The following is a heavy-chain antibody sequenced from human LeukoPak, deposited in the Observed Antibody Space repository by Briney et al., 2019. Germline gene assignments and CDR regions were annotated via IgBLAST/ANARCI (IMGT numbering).Heavy chain of an antibody. CDR3: ANRVGIAAGGITSDY. CDR1: GFTFSSYA. Sequence: GGSLRLSCAASGFTFSSYAMSWVRQAPGKGLERVSAISGSGGSTYYADSVKGRFTISRDNSKNTLYLQMNSLRAEDTAVYYCANRVGIAAGGITSDYWGQGTLVTVSS. J-gene: IGHJ4*02. D-gene: IGHD6-13*01. CDR2: ISGSGGST. V-gene: IGHV3-23*01.